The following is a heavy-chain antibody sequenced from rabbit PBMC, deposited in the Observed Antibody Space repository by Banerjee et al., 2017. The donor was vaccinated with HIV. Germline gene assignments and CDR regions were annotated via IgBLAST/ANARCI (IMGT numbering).Heavy chain of an antibody. D-gene: IGHD4-1*01. CDR2: ISTGDGSI. Sequence: QEQLVESGGGLVKPGASLTLSCKASGFDFSTYGVNWVRQAPGKGLEWIGCISTGDGSIYYASWVNGRFSISRENTQNTVSLQMNSLTAADTATYFCTRGGGLWGPGTLVTVS. V-gene: IGHV1S47*01. J-gene: IGHJ4*01. CDR1: GFDFSTYG. CDR3: TRGGGL.